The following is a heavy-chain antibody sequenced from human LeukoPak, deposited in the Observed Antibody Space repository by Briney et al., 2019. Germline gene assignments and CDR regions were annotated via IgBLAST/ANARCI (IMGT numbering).Heavy chain of an antibody. CDR3: AKLGGYCSSTSCYIPGTYYYYYMDV. V-gene: IGHV3-23*01. CDR2: ISGSGGST. CDR1: GCTFSSYA. J-gene: IGHJ6*03. D-gene: IGHD2-2*02. Sequence: GGSLRLSCAASGCTFSSYAMSWVRQAPGKGLEWVSAISGSGGSTYYADSVKGRFTISRDNSKNTLYLQMNSLRAEDTAVYYCAKLGGYCSSTSCYIPGTYYYYYMDVWGKGTTVTVSS.